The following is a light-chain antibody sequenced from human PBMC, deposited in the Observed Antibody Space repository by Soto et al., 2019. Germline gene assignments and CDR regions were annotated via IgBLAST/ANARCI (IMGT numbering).Light chain of an antibody. J-gene: IGKJ4*01. CDR2: DAS. CDR3: QQRDSWPPT. V-gene: IGKV3-11*01. Sequence: EIVLTQSPGTPSLSPGERATLSCRASQSVSNNYLAWYQQKPGQAPRLLIYDASNGASGIPARFSGSGFGTDFTLIIGNLEPEDSAVYFCQQRDSWPPTFGGGTKVDIK. CDR1: QSVSNNY.